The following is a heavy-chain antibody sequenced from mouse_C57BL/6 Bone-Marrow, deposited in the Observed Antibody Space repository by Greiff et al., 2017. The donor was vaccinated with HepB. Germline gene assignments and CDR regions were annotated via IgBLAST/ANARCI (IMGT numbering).Heavy chain of an antibody. CDR2: ISDGGSYT. CDR1: GFTFSSYA. V-gene: IGHV5-4*01. Sequence: EVHLVESGGGLVKPGGSLKLSCAASGFTFSSYAMSWVRQTPEKRLEWVATISDGGSYTYYPDNVKGRFTISRDNAKNNLYLQMSHLKSEDTAMYYCARDRYYGSSSWFAYWGQGTLVTVSA. D-gene: IGHD1-1*01. J-gene: IGHJ3*01. CDR3: ARDRYYGSSSWFAY.